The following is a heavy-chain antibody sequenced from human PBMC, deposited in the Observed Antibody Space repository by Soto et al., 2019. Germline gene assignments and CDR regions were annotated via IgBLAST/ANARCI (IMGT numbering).Heavy chain of an antibody. D-gene: IGHD3-10*01. J-gene: IGHJ6*03. CDR3: ARDRAYYYMDV. CDR2: ISGTTGDI. Sequence: GGSLRLSCAASGLTFSSFGMNWIRQAPGRGLEWVSYISGTTGDIYHADSVKGRFTVSRDNAKNSLYLQMNSLRAEDTAVYYCARDRAYYYMDVWGKGTTVTVSS. CDR1: GLTFSSFG. V-gene: IGHV3-48*01.